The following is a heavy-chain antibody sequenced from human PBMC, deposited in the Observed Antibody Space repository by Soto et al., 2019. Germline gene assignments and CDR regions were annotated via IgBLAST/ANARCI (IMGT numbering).Heavy chain of an antibody. J-gene: IGHJ6*02. CDR3: AIRTLVVNNYYYYGMDV. Sequence: PGESLKISCKGSGYSFTSYWISWVRQMPGKGLEWMGRIDPSDSYTKYSPSFQGHVTISADKSTSTAYLQWSSLKASDTAIYFCAIRTLVVNNYYYYGMDVWGQGTTVTVSS. V-gene: IGHV5-10-1*01. CDR1: GYSFTSYW. CDR2: IDPSDSYT. D-gene: IGHD3-22*01.